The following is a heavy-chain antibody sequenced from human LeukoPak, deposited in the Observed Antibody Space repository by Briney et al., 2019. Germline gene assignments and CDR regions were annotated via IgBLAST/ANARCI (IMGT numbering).Heavy chain of an antibody. J-gene: IGHJ4*02. D-gene: IGHD1-14*01. CDR2: IHHSGST. V-gene: IGHV4-38-2*02. CDR1: GYSISSGYY. Sequence: SVTLSLTCPVSGYSISSGYYWGWIRQPPGKGLEWIGSIHHSGSTYYNPSLKSRVTISVDTSKTQFSLTLSSVTAADTAVYYCARDRFGMSATGTDFDFWGRGTLLTVSS. CDR3: ARDRFGMSATGTDFDF.